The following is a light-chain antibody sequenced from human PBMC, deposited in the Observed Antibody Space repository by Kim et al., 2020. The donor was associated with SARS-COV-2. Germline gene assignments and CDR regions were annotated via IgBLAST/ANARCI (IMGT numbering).Light chain of an antibody. CDR1: QGVSSN. Sequence: VTPGERVSLACRASQGVSSNLAWYQQKPGQAPRLVLYGASTAATGIPARFSGSGSGTVFTLTNSSLQSEDFAIYFCQQYNDWPRTFGQGTKVDIQ. V-gene: IGKV3-15*01. J-gene: IGKJ1*01. CDR2: GAS. CDR3: QQYNDWPRT.